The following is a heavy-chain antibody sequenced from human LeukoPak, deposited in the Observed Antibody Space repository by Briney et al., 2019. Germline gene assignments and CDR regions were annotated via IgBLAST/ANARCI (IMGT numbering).Heavy chain of an antibody. D-gene: IGHD6-19*01. CDR3: ARDFLAVAGTNQDY. Sequence: GASVKVSCRSSGYTFTGYYLHWVRQAPGQGLEWMGWIIPNSGGTNYAQKFQGRVTMTRDTSISTAYMDLSRLRSDDTAVYYCARDFLAVAGTNQDYWGQGTLVTVSS. V-gene: IGHV1-2*02. CDR2: IIPNSGGT. CDR1: GYTFTGYY. J-gene: IGHJ4*02.